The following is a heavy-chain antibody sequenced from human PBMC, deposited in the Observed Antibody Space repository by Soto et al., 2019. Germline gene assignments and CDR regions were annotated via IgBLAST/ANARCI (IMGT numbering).Heavy chain of an antibody. J-gene: IGHJ4*02. D-gene: IGHD6-25*01. V-gene: IGHV1-18*01. CDR3: FLFLKGPATKYTVY. CDR2: ISAFNGNT. Sequence: ASVMVCCKAPGYMIISYGGNWGRQAPGQGLEWMGWISAFNGNTKYAQNFQGRVTMTTDTSTSTAYIEMRSLRSDDTSVYYCFLFLKGPATKYTVYWCPGTLLTVSS. CDR1: GYMIISYG.